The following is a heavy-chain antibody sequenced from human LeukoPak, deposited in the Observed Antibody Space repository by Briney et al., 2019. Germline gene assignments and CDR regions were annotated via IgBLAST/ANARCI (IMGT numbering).Heavy chain of an antibody. V-gene: IGHV3-11*04. J-gene: IGHJ6*03. D-gene: IGHD1-1*01. Sequence: GGSLRLSCAASGFTFTDYYMSWIRQAPGKGLEWVSYISSGGSTIYYADSVKGRFTISRDNAKNSLYLQMNSLRAEDTAVYYCARGQRARGYYYYYMDVWGKGTTVTVSS. CDR3: ARGQRARGYYYYYMDV. CDR2: ISSGGSTI. CDR1: GFTFTDYY.